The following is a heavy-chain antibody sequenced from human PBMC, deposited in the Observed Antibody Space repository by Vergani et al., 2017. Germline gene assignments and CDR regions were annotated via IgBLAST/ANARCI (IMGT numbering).Heavy chain of an antibody. V-gene: IGHV1-8*02. Sequence: VQLVQSGAEVKKPGATVKISCKVSGYTFTDYYMHWVQQAPGKGLEWMGWMNPKSGNSGFAQKFQGRVTMTRDTSISTAYMELNSLTSEDTAVYYCARAPGRRCSGGSCYSSFRWFDPWGQGTLVTVFS. J-gene: IGHJ5*02. D-gene: IGHD2-15*01. CDR1: GYTFTDYY. CDR2: MNPKSGNS. CDR3: ARAPGRRCSGGSCYSSFRWFDP.